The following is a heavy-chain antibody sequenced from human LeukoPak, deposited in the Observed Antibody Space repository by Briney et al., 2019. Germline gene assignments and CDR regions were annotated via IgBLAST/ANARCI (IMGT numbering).Heavy chain of an antibody. Sequence: GGSLRLSCAASGFTFRRYAMSWVRQAPGKGLEWVSGISGYTYYADSVKGRFTISRDNAKNSLYLQMNSLRAEDTAVYYCARDSSSSQESWFDPWGQGTLVTVSS. D-gene: IGHD2-2*01. J-gene: IGHJ5*02. V-gene: IGHV3-21*01. CDR2: ISGYT. CDR3: ARDSSSSQESWFDP. CDR1: GFTFRRYA.